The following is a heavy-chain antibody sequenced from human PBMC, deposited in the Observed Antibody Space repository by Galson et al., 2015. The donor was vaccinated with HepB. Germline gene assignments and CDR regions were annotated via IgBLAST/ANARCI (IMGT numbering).Heavy chain of an antibody. CDR1: GFTFSSYS. Sequence: SLRLSCAASGFTFSSYSMNWVRQAPGKGLEWLSYISSTSGTIYYADSVKGRFTISRDNAKNSLYLQMNSLRAGDTAVYYCARVRSGSYSDYWGQGTLVTVSS. CDR2: ISSTSGTI. D-gene: IGHD3-3*01. J-gene: IGHJ4*02. CDR3: ARVRSGSYSDY. V-gene: IGHV3-48*04.